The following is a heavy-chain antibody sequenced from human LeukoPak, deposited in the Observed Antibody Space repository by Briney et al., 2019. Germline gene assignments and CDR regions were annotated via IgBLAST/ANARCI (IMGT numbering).Heavy chain of an antibody. V-gene: IGHV1-3*01. CDR1: GYTFTNYA. Sequence: ASVKVSCKASGYTFTNYAIHWVRQAPGQRLEWTGWINADIGNTKYSQTFQDRVTITRDTSASTAYMELSSLRSEDTAVYYCASGIVVAVDATYYYYGMDVWGQGTTVTVSS. J-gene: IGHJ6*02. CDR3: ASGIVVAVDATYYYYGMDV. CDR2: INADIGNT. D-gene: IGHD2-15*01.